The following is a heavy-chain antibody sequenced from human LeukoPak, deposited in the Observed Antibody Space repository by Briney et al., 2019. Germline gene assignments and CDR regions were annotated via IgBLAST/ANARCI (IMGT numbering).Heavy chain of an antibody. D-gene: IGHD3-10*01. CDR1: GYTFTNYY. Sequence: GASVKVSCKASGYTFTNYYMHWVRQAPGQGLEWMGIINPSGGGTSYAQKFQGRVSMTRDTSTSTVYMELSSLRSEDMAVYYCARDHESYYGSGSYYPGGCDYWGQGTLVTVSS. V-gene: IGHV1-46*01. CDR2: INPSGGGT. CDR3: ARDHESYYGSGSYYPGGCDY. J-gene: IGHJ4*02.